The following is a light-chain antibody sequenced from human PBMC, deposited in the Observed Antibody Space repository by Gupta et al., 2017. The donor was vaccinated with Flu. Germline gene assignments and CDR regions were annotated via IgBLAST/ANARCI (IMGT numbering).Light chain of an antibody. Sequence: SNSNIGNNHVSWYQQLPGTAPKLLIFEDTFRPSGVPDRFSGSKSGTSATLVITGLQTGDEADYYCETWDSRLSAVLFGGGTKLTVL. CDR3: ETWDSRLSAVL. V-gene: IGLV1-51*02. CDR2: EDT. J-gene: IGLJ2*01. CDR1: NSNIGNNH.